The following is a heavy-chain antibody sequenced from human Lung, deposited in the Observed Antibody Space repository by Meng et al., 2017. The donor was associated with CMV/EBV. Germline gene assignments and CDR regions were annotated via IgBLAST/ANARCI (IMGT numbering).Heavy chain of an antibody. CDR1: GFTFSSYA. D-gene: IGHD2-2*01. CDR2: ISGSGGST. J-gene: IGHJ4*02. V-gene: IGHV3-23*01. Sequence: GEXXKISCAGSGFTFSSYAMSWVRQAPGKGLEWVSAISGSGGSTYYADSVKGRFTISRDNSKNTLYLQMNSLRAEDTAVYYCAKDSPIVVVPAAIIPSNDWGQGTXVTVSS. CDR3: AKDSPIVVVPAAIIPSND.